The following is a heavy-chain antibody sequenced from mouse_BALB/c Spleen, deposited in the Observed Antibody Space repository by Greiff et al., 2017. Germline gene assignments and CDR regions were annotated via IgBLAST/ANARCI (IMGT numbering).Heavy chain of an antibody. V-gene: IGHV1-5*01. J-gene: IGHJ2*01. CDR1: GYTFTSYC. CDR2: IYPGNSDT. Sequence: EVQRVESGPVLARPGASVKMSCKASGYTFTSYCMHWVKQRPGQGLEWIGAIYPGNSDTSYNQKFKGKAKLTAVTSTSTAYMELSSLTNEDSAVYYCTRDYDYPYDFDYWGQGTTVTVSS. D-gene: IGHD2-4*01. CDR3: TRDYDYPYDFDY.